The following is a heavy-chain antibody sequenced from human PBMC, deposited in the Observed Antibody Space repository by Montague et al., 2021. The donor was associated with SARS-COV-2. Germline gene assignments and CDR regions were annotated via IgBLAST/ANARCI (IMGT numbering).Heavy chain of an antibody. CDR3: ARDRPRSYYYGSWTYTWVGYGMDV. V-gene: IGHV4-4*07. Sequence: SETLSLTCTVSGGSISSYYWSWIRQPAGKGLEWIGRIYSSGSNNYNPSLKSRVTMSVDTSKNQFSLKLSSVTAADTALYYCARDRPRSYYYGSWTYTWVGYGMDVWGQGTTVTVSS. J-gene: IGHJ6*02. D-gene: IGHD3-10*01. CDR1: GGSISSYY. CDR2: IYSSGSN.